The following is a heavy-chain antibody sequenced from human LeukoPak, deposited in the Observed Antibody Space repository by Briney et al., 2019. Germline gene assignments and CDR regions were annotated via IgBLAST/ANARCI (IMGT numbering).Heavy chain of an antibody. J-gene: IGHJ4*02. CDR3: AKAVTKDYSSIGQDY. V-gene: IGHV3-23*01. CDR2: ISGSGVST. D-gene: IGHD4-11*01. Sequence: PGGSLRLSCAASGFTSGFTFSSYVMSWVRQAPGKGLEWVSLISGSGVSTYYADSVKGRFTISRDNSKNTLYLQMNSLRAEDTAVYYCAKAVTKDYSSIGQDYWGQGTLVTVSS. CDR1: GFTFSSYV.